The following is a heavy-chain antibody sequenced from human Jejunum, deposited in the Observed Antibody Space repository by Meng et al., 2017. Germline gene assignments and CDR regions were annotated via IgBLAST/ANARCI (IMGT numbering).Heavy chain of an antibody. D-gene: IGHD3-10*01. V-gene: IGHV3-7*01. CDR1: GFTFSSYW. J-gene: IGHJ4*02. Sequence: GGSLRLSCGASGFTFSSYWMSWVRQTPGKGLEWVANIKQDGSEKYYVDSVKGRFTIYRNNAKNSQYLQRNSLRAEDTAMYYCARRIAGSATGGNFDYWGQGTMVTVSS. CDR2: IKQDGSEK. CDR3: ARRIAGSATGGNFDY.